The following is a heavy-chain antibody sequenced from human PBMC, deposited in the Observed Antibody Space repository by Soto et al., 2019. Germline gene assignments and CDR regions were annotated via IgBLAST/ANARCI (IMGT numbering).Heavy chain of an antibody. D-gene: IGHD5-12*01. J-gene: IGHJ4*02. CDR3: AKPLSQDSGDDRLYIGY. V-gene: IGHV3-23*01. CDR1: GFTFSSYA. Sequence: PGWSLRLSCAASGFTFSSYAMSWVRQAPGKGLEWVSAISGSGGSTYYADSVKGRFTISRDNSKNTLYLQMNSLRAEDTAVYYCAKPLSQDSGDDRLYIGYWGQGTLLTVSS. CDR2: ISGSGGST.